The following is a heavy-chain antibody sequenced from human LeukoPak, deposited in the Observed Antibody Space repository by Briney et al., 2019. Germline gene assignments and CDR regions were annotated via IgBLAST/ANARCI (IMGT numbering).Heavy chain of an antibody. CDR1: GESFSGYY. V-gene: IGHV4-34*01. CDR2: INQSGST. J-gene: IGHJ6*02. CDR3: ASATSVYYYYHGVDV. Sequence: SETLSLTCAVYGESFSGYYWSWIRQPPGKGLEWIGEINQSGSTNYNSYLKGRVTISVDSSKNQFSLRLSSVTAADTAVYYCASATSVYYYYHGVDVWGQGTSVTVSS.